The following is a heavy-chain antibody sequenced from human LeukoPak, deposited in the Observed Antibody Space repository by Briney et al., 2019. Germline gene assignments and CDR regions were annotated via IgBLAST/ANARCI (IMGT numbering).Heavy chain of an antibody. CDR2: INAGNGNT. V-gene: IGHV1-3*01. J-gene: IGHJ3*02. CDR1: GYTFTGYY. CDR3: ARDAEAVDWLLFGDAFDI. Sequence: GASVKVSCKASGYTFTGYYVHWVRQVPGQGLEWMGWINAGNGNTKYSQKFQGRVTITRDTSASTAYMELSSLRSEDTAVYYCARDAEAVDWLLFGDAFDIWGQGTMVTVSS. D-gene: IGHD3-9*01.